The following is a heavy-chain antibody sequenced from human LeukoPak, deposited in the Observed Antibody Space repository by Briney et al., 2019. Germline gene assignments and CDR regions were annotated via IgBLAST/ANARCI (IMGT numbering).Heavy chain of an antibody. CDR3: ASFGIAVAGFDY. CDR2: IYYSGST. D-gene: IGHD6-19*01. Sequence: PSETLSLTCTVSGGSISSYYWSWIRQPAGKGLEWIGYIYYSGSTNYNPSLKSRVTISVDTSKNQFSLKLSSVTAADTAVYYCASFGIAVAGFDYWGQGTLVTVSS. J-gene: IGHJ4*02. CDR1: GGSISSYY. V-gene: IGHV4-59*01.